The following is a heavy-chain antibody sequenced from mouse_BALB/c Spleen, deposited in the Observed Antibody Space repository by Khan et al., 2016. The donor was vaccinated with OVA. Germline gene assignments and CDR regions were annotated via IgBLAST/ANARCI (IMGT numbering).Heavy chain of an antibody. J-gene: IGHJ3*01. CDR3: ARAGYSPWFAY. Sequence: EVQLQQSGAELVRPGALVKLSCKASGFTIKDYYIHWVKQRPEQGLEWIGWIDPENGNTIYDPKFQGKANITADTSSNTAYLHFSSLTSEDTAVYYCARAGYSPWFAYWGQGTLVTVSA. D-gene: IGHD2-3*01. V-gene: IGHV14-1*02. CDR1: GFTIKDYY. CDR2: IDPENGNT.